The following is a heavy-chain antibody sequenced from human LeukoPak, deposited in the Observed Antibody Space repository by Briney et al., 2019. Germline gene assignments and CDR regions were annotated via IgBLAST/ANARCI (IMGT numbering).Heavy chain of an antibody. CDR3: ARDATCYSDSSGGFDD. CDR1: GGSISSGDYY. D-gene: IGHD3-22*01. CDR2: IYYSGST. J-gene: IGHJ4*02. V-gene: IGHV4-30-4*01. Sequence: PSETLSLTCTVSGGSISSGDYYWSWIRQPPGKGLEWIGYIYYSGSTYYNPSLKSRVTISVDTSKNQFSLKLSSVTAADTAVYYGARDATCYSDSSGGFDDWGQGTLVTVSS.